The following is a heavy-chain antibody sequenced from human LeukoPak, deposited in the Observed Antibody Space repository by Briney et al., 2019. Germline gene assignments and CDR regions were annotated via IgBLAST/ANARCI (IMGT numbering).Heavy chain of an antibody. CDR1: GFTFSSYG. D-gene: IGHD3-10*01. V-gene: IGHV3-33*01. CDR3: ARDSGSRFFDY. J-gene: IGHJ4*02. Sequence: GGSLRLSCAASGFTFSSYGMHWVRQAPGKGLEWVAVILYDGSNKYYADSVKGRFTISRDNSKNTLYLQMNSLRAEDTAVYYCARDSGSRFFDYWGQGTLVTVSS. CDR2: ILYDGSNK.